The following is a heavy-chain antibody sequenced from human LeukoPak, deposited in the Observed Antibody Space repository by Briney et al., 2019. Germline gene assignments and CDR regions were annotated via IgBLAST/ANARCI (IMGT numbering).Heavy chain of an antibody. Sequence: PGGSLRLSCAASGFTISNYWMHWVRQAPGKGLVWVSRISSDGTNTNYADSVKGRFTISRDNAKNTLYLQMNSLGAEDTAVYYCARTSYDTGGYFEDWGQGTLVTASS. J-gene: IGHJ4*02. CDR3: ARTSYDTGGYFED. D-gene: IGHD3-22*01. CDR1: GFTISNYW. CDR2: ISSDGTNT. V-gene: IGHV3-74*01.